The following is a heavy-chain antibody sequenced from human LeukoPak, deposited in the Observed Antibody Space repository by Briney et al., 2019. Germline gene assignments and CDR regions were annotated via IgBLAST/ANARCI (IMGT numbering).Heavy chain of an antibody. J-gene: IGHJ4*02. CDR3: ARDISSSWYVSFDY. CDR1: GYTFTSYG. CDR2: ISAYNGNT. D-gene: IGHD6-13*01. Sequence: ASVKVSCKASGYTFTSYGISWVRQAPGQGLKWMGWISAYNGNTNYAQKLQGRVTMTTDTSTSTAYMELRSPRSDDTAVYYCARDISSSWYVSFDYWGQGTLVTVSS. V-gene: IGHV1-18*01.